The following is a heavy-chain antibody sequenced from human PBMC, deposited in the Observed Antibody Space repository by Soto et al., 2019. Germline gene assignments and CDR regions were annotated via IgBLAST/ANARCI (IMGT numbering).Heavy chain of an antibody. CDR2: INHSGST. J-gene: IGHJ6*02. Sequence: TLSLTYAVPGGSISSCCYWSWLRQPPGKGLEWIGEINHSGSTNYNPSLKSRVTISVDTSKNQFSLKLSSVTAADTAVYYCAGFMWGSLYGMAVWGQGTTVTVS. CDR3: AGFMWGSLYGMAV. CDR1: GGSISSCCY. V-gene: IGHV4-4*02. D-gene: IGHD7-27*01.